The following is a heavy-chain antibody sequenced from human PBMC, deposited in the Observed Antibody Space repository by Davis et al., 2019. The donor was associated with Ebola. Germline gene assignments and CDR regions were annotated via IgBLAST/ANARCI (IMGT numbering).Heavy chain of an antibody. D-gene: IGHD1-20*01. J-gene: IGHJ4*02. V-gene: IGHV1-18*04. CDR2: ISAYNGNT. Sequence: ASAQVTCKAVSYTFTSHGISWVRQAPGQGPLWMVWISAYNGNTTYAQKFQSRVTMTRDTSIRTAYMELSSLTSEDKAVYYCARYPPSNWNEFDYWGQGTLVTVSS. CDR1: SYTFTSHG. CDR3: ARYPPSNWNEFDY.